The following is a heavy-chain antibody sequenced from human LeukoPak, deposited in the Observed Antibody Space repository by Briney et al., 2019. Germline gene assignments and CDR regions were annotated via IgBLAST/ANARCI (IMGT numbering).Heavy chain of an antibody. CDR3: AKGARSNRYDWHVLINWLDP. CDR1: GQPLWGHH. Sequence: KPSETLSLPCAVCGQPLWGHHWTFIRQPPGKGREGIGEINHSETPYHDPSLKSRVHISLDKPKNQFSLALNSVTAADTPVYYCAKGARSNRYDWHVLINWLDPWGQGTLVTVSS. J-gene: IGHJ5*02. CDR2: INHSETP. V-gene: IGHV4-34*01. D-gene: IGHD1-20*01.